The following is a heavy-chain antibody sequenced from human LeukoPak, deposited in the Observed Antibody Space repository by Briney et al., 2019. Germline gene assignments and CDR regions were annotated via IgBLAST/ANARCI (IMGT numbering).Heavy chain of an antibody. Sequence: SETLSLTCTVSGGSISSSSYYWGWIRQPPGKGLEWIGYIYYSGSTNYNPSLKSRVTISVDTSKNQFSLKLSSVTAADTAVYYCARVWGSQRRVDYWGQGTLVTVSS. V-gene: IGHV4-61*05. D-gene: IGHD3-16*01. CDR1: GGSISSSSYY. J-gene: IGHJ4*02. CDR3: ARVWGSQRRVDY. CDR2: IYYSGST.